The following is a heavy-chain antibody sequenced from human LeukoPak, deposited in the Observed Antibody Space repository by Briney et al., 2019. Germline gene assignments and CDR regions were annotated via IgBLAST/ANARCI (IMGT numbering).Heavy chain of an antibody. Sequence: PGGSLRLSCAASGLTFSSYWMSWVRQAPGKGLEWVANIKQDGSEKYYVDSVKGRFTISRDNAKNSLYLQMNSLRAEDTAVYYCARVTGGWYPKNFDYWGQGTLVTVSS. CDR3: ARVTGGWYPKNFDY. CDR1: GLTFSSYW. J-gene: IGHJ4*02. V-gene: IGHV3-7*01. D-gene: IGHD6-19*01. CDR2: IKQDGSEK.